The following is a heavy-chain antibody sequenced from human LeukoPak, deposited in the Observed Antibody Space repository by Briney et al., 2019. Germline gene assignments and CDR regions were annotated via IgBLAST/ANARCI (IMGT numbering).Heavy chain of an antibody. CDR2: ISWNSGSI. CDR3: ARGRSWYDY. CDR1: GFTFDDYA. Sequence: GGSLRLSCAASGFTFDDYAMHWVRQAPGKGLEWVSGISWNSGSIGYADSVKGRFTISRDNAKNSLYLQMNSLRAEDTAVYYCARGRSWYDYWGQGTLVTVSS. D-gene: IGHD6-13*01. V-gene: IGHV3-9*01. J-gene: IGHJ4*02.